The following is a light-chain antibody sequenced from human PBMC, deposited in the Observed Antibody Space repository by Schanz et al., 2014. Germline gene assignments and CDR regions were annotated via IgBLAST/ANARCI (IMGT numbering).Light chain of an antibody. CDR1: QSVISS. CDR3: QQYDNWPPWT. V-gene: IGKV3-15*01. Sequence: EIVMTQSPATLSVSTGERVTLSCRASQSVISSLAWYQQKPGQAPRLLIYGASTRATGIPARFSGSGSGTDFTLTISSLQSEDFAVYYCQQYDNWPPWTFGQGTKVELK. J-gene: IGKJ1*01. CDR2: GAS.